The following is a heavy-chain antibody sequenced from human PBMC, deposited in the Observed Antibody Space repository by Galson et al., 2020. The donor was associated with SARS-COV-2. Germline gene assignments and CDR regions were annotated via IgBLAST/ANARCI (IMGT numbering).Heavy chain of an antibody. CDR2: IYHRGST. J-gene: IGHJ4*02. V-gene: IGHV4-31*03. CDR1: GGSISSGGYY. D-gene: IGHD3-22*01. Sequence: SETLSLTCTVSGGSISSGGYYWSWIRQHPGKGLEWIGYIYHRGSTYYNPSRKSRVTISVDTSKNQFSLKLSSVTAADTAVYYCARVIRDRYYDSSGYYFTEDYFDYWGQGTLVTVSS. CDR3: ARVIRDRYYDSSGYYFTEDYFDY.